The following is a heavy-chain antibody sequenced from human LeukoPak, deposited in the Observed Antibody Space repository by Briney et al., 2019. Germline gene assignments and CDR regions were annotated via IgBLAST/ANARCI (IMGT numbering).Heavy chain of an antibody. CDR3: ARGPTGGNSARWFDP. Sequence: PSETLSLTCAVYGGSFSGYYWSWIRQPPGKGLEWIGEINHSGSTKYNPSPKSRVTISVDSSKNQFSLKLSSVTAADTAVYYCARGPTGGNSARWFDPWGQGTLVTVSS. V-gene: IGHV4-34*01. CDR2: INHSGST. CDR1: GGSFSGYY. J-gene: IGHJ5*02. D-gene: IGHD4-23*01.